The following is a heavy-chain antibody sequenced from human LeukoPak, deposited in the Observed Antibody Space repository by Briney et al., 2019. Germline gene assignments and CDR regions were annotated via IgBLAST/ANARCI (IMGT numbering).Heavy chain of an antibody. V-gene: IGHV1-46*01. J-gene: IGHJ4*02. CDR1: GGTFSSNA. Sequence: ASVKVSCKASGGTFSSNAISWVRQAPGQGLEWMGIINPSGDTTTYAQKFQGRVTMTSDTSTSTVYMELSSLTSEDTAVYYCARETYYYDSSGYYIYYFDYWGQGTLVTVSS. D-gene: IGHD3-22*01. CDR3: ARETYYYDSSGYYIYYFDY. CDR2: INPSGDTT.